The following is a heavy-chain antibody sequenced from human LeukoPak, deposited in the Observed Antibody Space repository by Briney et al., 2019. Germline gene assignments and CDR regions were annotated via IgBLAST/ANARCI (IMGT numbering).Heavy chain of an antibody. Sequence: SVKVSCKASGGTFSSYAISWVRQAPGQGLEWMGGIIPIFGTANYAQKFQGRVTITADESTSTAYMELSSLRSEDTAVYYCARAMHYYGSGSYQGADYWGQGTLVTVSS. V-gene: IGHV1-69*13. J-gene: IGHJ4*02. CDR1: GGTFSSYA. D-gene: IGHD3-10*01. CDR3: ARAMHYYGSGSYQGADY. CDR2: IIPIFGTA.